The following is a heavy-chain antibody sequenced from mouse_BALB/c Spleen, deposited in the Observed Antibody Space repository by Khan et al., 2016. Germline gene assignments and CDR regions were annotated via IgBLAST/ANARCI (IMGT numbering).Heavy chain of an antibody. D-gene: IGHD2-2*01. Sequence: VQLQQPGAELVKPGASVKVSCTASGFNIKDTYMHWVKQRPEQGLEWIGRIDPANGDSKYDPKFQGRATITSDTSSNTAYRQLNTLTSEDTAVYYCSRSGYDLYYYALDYWGQGTSVTVSS. CDR1: GFNIKDTY. CDR2: IDPANGDS. V-gene: IGHV14-3*02. J-gene: IGHJ4*01. CDR3: SRSGYDLYYYALDY.